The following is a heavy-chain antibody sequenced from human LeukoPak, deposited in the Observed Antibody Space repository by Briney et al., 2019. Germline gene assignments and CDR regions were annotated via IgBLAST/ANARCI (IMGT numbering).Heavy chain of an antibody. CDR3: AKDRHAPGRYCSSTSCFPFDS. J-gene: IGHJ5*01. V-gene: IGHV3-11*01. CDR2: ISNSGQTM. Sequence: GGSLRLSCTASGFTFIDCYMSWIRQAPGKGLEWVSYISNSGQTMYYADSLKGRFTISRDNANNSLYLQMNSLRAEDTAVYYCAKDRHAPGRYCSSTSCFPFDSWGQGTLVTVSS. D-gene: IGHD2-2*01. CDR1: GFTFIDCY.